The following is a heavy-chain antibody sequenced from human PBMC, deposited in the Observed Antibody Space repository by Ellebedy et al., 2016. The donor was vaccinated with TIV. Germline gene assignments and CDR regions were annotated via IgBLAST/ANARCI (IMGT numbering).Heavy chain of an antibody. J-gene: IGHJ6*02. D-gene: IGHD3-10*01. CDR1: GDSISGDF. CDR3: ARDRGTIVRGVSYYNGLDV. CDR2: IHYSGST. V-gene: IGHV4-59*01. Sequence: MPSETLSLTCTVSGDSISGDFWTWIRQSPGRPMEYIGHIHYSGSTTYNPSLKSRVTISLDTSKNQFSLNLKSVTFADTAVYYCARDRGTIVRGVSYYNGLDVWGQGTTVTVSS.